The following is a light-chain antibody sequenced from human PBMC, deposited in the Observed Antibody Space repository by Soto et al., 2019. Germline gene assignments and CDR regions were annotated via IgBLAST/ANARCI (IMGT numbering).Light chain of an antibody. CDR1: QGVFYSSTSKDY. Sequence: DIVLTQSPDSLAVSLGERATINCKSSQGVFYSSTSKDYLAWYQYKIGQAPKLLIHWASAREPGVPARFSGSGSGTDFTLTISSMQAEDVAVYYCQQYHTAPYTFGQGTKLEIK. CDR3: QQYHTAPYT. J-gene: IGKJ2*01. V-gene: IGKV4-1*01. CDR2: WAS.